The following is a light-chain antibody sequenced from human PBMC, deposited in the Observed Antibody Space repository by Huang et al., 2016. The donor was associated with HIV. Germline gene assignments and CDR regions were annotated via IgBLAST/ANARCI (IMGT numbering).Light chain of an antibody. V-gene: IGKV4-1*01. Sequence: DIVMTQSPDSLAVSLGERATINCKSSQSLLYNSNNKNYLVWYQQKPGQPPNLLIYWASSRKSGVPDRFSGSGSETDFTLTISSLQAEDVAVYYCQQHYSSPPTFGQGTKLEIK. CDR2: WAS. CDR1: QSLLYNSNNKNY. CDR3: QQHYSSPPT. J-gene: IGKJ2*01.